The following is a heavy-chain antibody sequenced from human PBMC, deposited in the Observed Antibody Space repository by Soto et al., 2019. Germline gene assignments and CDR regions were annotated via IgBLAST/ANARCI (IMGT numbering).Heavy chain of an antibody. V-gene: IGHV3-30*18. CDR1: GFTFGSYG. CDR2: ISYDGSNK. D-gene: IGHD6-13*01. Sequence: LRLSCAASGFTFGSYGMHWVRQAPGKGLEWVAVISYDGSNKYYADSVKGRFTISRDNSKNTLYLQMNSLRAEDTAVYYCAKDAAAGGDYYYYYGMDVWGQGTTVTVSS. CDR3: AKDAAAGGDYYYYYGMDV. J-gene: IGHJ6*02.